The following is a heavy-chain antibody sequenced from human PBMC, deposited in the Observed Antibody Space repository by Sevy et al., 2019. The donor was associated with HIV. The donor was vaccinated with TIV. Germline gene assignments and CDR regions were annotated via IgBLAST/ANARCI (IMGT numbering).Heavy chain of an antibody. D-gene: IGHD2-2*03. J-gene: IGHJ6*02. CDR1: GGSVSSGSYY. Sequence: SETLSLTCTVSGGSVSSGSYYWSWIRQPPGKGLEWIGYIYYSGSTNYNPSLKSRVTISVDTSKNPFSLKLSSVTAADTAVYYCARGHGYCSSTSCFKNPRNYYGMDVWGQGTTVTVSS. V-gene: IGHV4-61*01. CDR2: IYYSGST. CDR3: ARGHGYCSSTSCFKNPRNYYGMDV.